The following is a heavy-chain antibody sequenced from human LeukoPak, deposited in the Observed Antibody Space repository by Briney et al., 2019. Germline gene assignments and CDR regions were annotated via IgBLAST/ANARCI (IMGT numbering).Heavy chain of an antibody. CDR2: IYHSGST. CDR1: GYSISSGYY. CDR3: ARRRGYSSGWYQMGFDY. D-gene: IGHD6-19*01. V-gene: IGHV4-38-2*02. J-gene: IGHJ4*02. Sequence: SETLSLTCTVSGYSISSGYYWGWIRQPPGKGLEWIGSIYHSGSTYYNPSLKSRVTMSVDTSKNQFSLKLSSVTAADTAVYYCARRRGYSSGWYQMGFDYWGQGTLVTVSS.